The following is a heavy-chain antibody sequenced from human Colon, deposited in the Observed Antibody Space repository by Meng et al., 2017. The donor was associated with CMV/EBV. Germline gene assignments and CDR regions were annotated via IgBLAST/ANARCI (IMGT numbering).Heavy chain of an antibody. V-gene: IGHV3-11*04. CDR1: GFSLSDYY. D-gene: IGHD5-24*01. CDR2: ISSRGTTI. Sequence: GGSLRLSCAASGFSLSDYYMNWIRQAPGKGLEWLSYISSRGTTISYADSVKGRFTISRDNAKNSVYLQMNSLRAEDTAVYYCVRDVGWQQFDYWGQGTLVTVSS. J-gene: IGHJ4*02. CDR3: VRDVGWQQFDY.